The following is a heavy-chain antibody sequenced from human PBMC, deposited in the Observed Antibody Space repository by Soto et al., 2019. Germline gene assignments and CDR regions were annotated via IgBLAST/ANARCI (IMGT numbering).Heavy chain of an antibody. V-gene: IGHV2-5*02. CDR2: IFWDDDK. CDR1: GFSLSTRGVG. CDR3: AHRSRGYAYYFDQ. J-gene: IGHJ4*02. D-gene: IGHD5-12*01. Sequence: QITLKESGPTLVKPTQTLTLTCSFSGFSLSTRGVGVGWIRQPPGKALEWLALIFWDDDKWYSPSLRSRLTXTXDXXISQVVLTMTNMDPVDTATYYCAHRSRGYAYYFDQWGQGTLVTVSS.